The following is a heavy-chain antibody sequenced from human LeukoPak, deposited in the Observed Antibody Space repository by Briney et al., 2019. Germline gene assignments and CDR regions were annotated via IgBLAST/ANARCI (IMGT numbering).Heavy chain of an antibody. CDR1: GFTFSSYS. D-gene: IGHD3-22*01. CDR3: ARGWETYYYDSSGYYTPDY. J-gene: IGHJ4*02. V-gene: IGHV3-21*01. Sequence: GGSLRLSCAASGFTFSSYSMNWVRQAPGKGLEWVSSISSSSSYIYYADSVKGRFTISRDNAKNSLYLQMNSLRAEDTAVYYCARGWETYYYDSSGYYTPDYWGQGTLVTVSS. CDR2: ISSSSSYI.